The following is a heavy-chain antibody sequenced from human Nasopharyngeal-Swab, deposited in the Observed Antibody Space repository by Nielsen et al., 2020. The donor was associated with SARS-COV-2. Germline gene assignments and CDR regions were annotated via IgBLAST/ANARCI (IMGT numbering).Heavy chain of an antibody. D-gene: IGHD7-27*01. V-gene: IGHV4-34*01. CDR2: INHSGST. CDR1: GGSFRDYY. CDR3: ARNAGDSHAFDI. Sequence: SETLSLTCAVYGGSFRDYYWSWIRQPPGKGLEWIGEINHSGSTNYNSSLKSRVTISVDTSKNQFSLKLSSVTAADTAVYYCARNAGDSHAFDIWGQGTMVTVSS. J-gene: IGHJ3*02.